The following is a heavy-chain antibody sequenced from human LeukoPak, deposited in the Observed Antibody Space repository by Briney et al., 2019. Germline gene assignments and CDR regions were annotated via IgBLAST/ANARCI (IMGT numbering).Heavy chain of an antibody. J-gene: IGHJ4*02. CDR2: IYHSGST. Sequence: SETLSLTCTVSGGSISSGGYYWSWIRQPPGKGLEWIGYIYHSGSTYYNPSLKSRVTISVDRSKNQFSLKLSSVTAADTAVYYCAREYYYGSGSYCTNWGQGTLVTVSS. CDR1: GGSISSGGYY. V-gene: IGHV4-30-2*01. D-gene: IGHD3-10*01. CDR3: AREYYYGSGSYCTN.